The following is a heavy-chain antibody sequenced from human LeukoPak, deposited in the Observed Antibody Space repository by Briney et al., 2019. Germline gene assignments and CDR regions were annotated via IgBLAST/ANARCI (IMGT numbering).Heavy chain of an antibody. CDR2: IIPIFGTA. Sequence: SVKVSCKASGGTFSSYAISWVRQAPGQGLEWMGGIIPIFGTANYAQKFQGRVTITTDESTSTAYMELSSLRSEDTAVYYCASTIPPIGGYYYYYMDVWGKGTTVTVSS. CDR3: ASTIPPIGGYYYYYMDV. J-gene: IGHJ6*03. V-gene: IGHV1-69*05. CDR1: GGTFSSYA. D-gene: IGHD2-15*01.